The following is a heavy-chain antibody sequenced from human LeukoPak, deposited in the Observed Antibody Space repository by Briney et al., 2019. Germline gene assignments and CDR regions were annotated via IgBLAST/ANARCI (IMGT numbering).Heavy chain of an antibody. CDR2: ISYDGSNK. V-gene: IGHV3-30*18. J-gene: IGHJ6*02. Sequence: GGSLRLSCAASGFTFNSYAIHWVRQAPGKGLEWVAVISYDGSNKYYADSVKGRFTISRDNSKNTLYLQMNSLRAEDTAVYYCAKDGGSSYVYYYYYYGMDVWGQGTTVTVSS. CDR1: GFTFNSYA. CDR3: AKDGGSSYVYYYYYYGMDV. D-gene: IGHD3-16*01.